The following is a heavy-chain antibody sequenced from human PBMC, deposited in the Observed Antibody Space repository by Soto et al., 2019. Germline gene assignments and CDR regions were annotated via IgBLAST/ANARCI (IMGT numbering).Heavy chain of an antibody. CDR1: GGSFSSYT. CDR3: ARDRLGYCSSTSCYAGAFDI. J-gene: IGHJ3*02. Sequence: GGSVKVSCKASGGSFSSYTISWVRQAPGQRLEWMGRIIPILGIANYAQKFQGRVTITADKSTSTAYMELSSLRSEDTAVYYCARDRLGYCSSTSCYAGAFDIWGQGTMVTVSS. CDR2: IIPILGIA. V-gene: IGHV1-69*04. D-gene: IGHD2-2*01.